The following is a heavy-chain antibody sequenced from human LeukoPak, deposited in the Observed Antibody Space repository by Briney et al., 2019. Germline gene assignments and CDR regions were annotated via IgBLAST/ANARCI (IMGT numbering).Heavy chain of an antibody. CDR1: GFTFSSYG. Sequence: PGGSLRLSCAASGFTFSSYGMPWVRQAPGKGLEWVAVISYDGSNKYYADSVKGRFTISRDNSKNTLYLQMNSLRAEDTAVYYCAKGQDYFDYWGQGTLVTVSS. J-gene: IGHJ4*02. CDR3: AKGQDYFDY. V-gene: IGHV3-30*18. CDR2: ISYDGSNK.